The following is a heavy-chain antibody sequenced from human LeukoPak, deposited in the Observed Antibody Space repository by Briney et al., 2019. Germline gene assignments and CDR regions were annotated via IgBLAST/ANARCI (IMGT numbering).Heavy chain of an antibody. CDR2: ISSSSSTI. Sequence: GGSLRLSCAASGFTFSSYSMNWVRQAPGKGLEWVSYISSSSSTIYYADSVKGRFTISRDNSKNTLYPQMNSLRAEDTAVYYCAKDGPFYSSGYYFDYWGQGTLVTVSS. CDR3: AKDGPFYSSGYYFDY. D-gene: IGHD6-19*01. V-gene: IGHV3-48*01. J-gene: IGHJ4*02. CDR1: GFTFSSYS.